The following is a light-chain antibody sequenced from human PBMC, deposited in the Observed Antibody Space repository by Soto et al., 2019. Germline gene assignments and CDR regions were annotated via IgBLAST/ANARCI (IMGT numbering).Light chain of an antibody. CDR3: QQYYSTPLT. CDR2: CAS. CDR1: QSVLYSSNNKNS. Sequence: DIVMTQSPDSLAVSLGDRATINCKSSQSVLYSSNNKNSLAWYQQKPGQPPKLLIYCASTRESGVPDRFIGSGSGTDFTLTISSLQSEYVAFFSCQQYYSTPLTVGGGTKG. V-gene: IGKV4-1*01. J-gene: IGKJ4*01.